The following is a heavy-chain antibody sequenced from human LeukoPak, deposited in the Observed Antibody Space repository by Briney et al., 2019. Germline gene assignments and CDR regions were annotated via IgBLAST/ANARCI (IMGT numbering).Heavy chain of an antibody. Sequence: SETLSLTCTVSGGSISSYYWSWIRQPPGKGLEWIGYIYYSGSTYYNPSLKSRVTISVDTSKNQFSLKLSSVTAADTAVYYCASSTYYYDSSGYQYYFDYWGQGTLVTVSS. CDR2: IYYSGST. D-gene: IGHD3-22*01. V-gene: IGHV4-59*06. CDR1: GGSISSYY. CDR3: ASSTYYYDSSGYQYYFDY. J-gene: IGHJ4*02.